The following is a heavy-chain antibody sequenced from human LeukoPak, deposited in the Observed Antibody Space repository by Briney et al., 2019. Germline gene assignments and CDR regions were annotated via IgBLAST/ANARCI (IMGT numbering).Heavy chain of an antibody. CDR3: AKVASSSWYLYYYYGMDV. CDR1: GFTFISYA. J-gene: IGHJ6*02. Sequence: GGALRLSCAASGFTFISYAMSWGRQAPGEGREGVSAIIGSGGSTYYADSVKGRFTISRDNSKNTLYLQMNSLRAEDTAVYNCAKVASSSWYLYYYYGMDVWGQGTTVTVSS. D-gene: IGHD6-13*01. V-gene: IGHV3-23*01. CDR2: IIGSGGST.